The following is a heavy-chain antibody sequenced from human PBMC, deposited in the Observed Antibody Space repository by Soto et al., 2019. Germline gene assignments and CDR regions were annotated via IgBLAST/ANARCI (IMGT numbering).Heavy chain of an antibody. CDR1: GFTFVDYG. V-gene: IGHV3-20*01. CDR3: ARAHYDFWSGYGSKFLKPPGLDYYYYYMDV. D-gene: IGHD3-3*01. J-gene: IGHJ6*03. CDR2: INWNGGST. Sequence: PGGSLRLSCAASGFTFVDYGMSWVRQAPGKGLEWGSGINWNGGSTGYADSVKGRFTISRDNAKNSLYLQINSLRAEDTALYHCARAHYDFWSGYGSKFLKPPGLDYYYYYMDVWGKGTMVTVS.